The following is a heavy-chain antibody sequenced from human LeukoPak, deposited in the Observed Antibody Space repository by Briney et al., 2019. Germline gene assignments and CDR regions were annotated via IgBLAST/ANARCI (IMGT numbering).Heavy chain of an antibody. Sequence: GGSLRLSCVASGFTFSTHWMNWVRQAPGEGLERVGTISPDGSDKYYVDSVKGRFTISRDNAKTSLYLQINSLRADDTALYFCARGIVVVVGASDHFDYWGQGTLITVSS. J-gene: IGHJ4*02. CDR2: ISPDGSDK. CDR1: GFTFSTHW. D-gene: IGHD2-15*01. CDR3: ARGIVVVVGASDHFDY. V-gene: IGHV3-7*01.